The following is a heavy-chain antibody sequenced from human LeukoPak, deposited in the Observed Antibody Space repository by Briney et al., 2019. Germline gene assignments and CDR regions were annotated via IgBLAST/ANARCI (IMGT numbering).Heavy chain of an antibody. J-gene: IGHJ4*02. CDR3: ARDGEGGYPVDY. D-gene: IGHD3-10*01. V-gene: IGHV3-74*01. Sequence: GGSLRLSCAASGFTFSRYWMHWVRQAPGKGLVWVSRIDSDGSSTTYADSVKGGFTISRENAKNTLYLQINTLTADDTAVYYCARDGEGGYPVDYWGQGTLVTVSS. CDR1: GFTFSRYW. CDR2: IDSDGSST.